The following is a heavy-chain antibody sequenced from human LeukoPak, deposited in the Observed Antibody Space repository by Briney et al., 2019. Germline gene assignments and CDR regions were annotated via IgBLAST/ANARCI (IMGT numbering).Heavy chain of an antibody. CDR2: INPNSGGT. Sequence: ASVKVSCKASGYTFTGYYMHWVRQAPGQGLEWMGWINPNSGGTNYAQKFQGWVTMTRDTSVSTAYMELSRLRSDDTAVYYCARGASSSGWSTHFYWGQGTLVTVSS. V-gene: IGHV1-2*04. J-gene: IGHJ4*02. D-gene: IGHD6-19*01. CDR1: GYTFTGYY. CDR3: ARGASSSGWSTHFY.